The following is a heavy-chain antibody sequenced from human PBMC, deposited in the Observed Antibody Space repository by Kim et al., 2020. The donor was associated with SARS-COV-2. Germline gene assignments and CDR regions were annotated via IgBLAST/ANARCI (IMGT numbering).Heavy chain of an antibody. D-gene: IGHD7-27*01. CDR2: INTNTGNP. Sequence: PSVKVSCKASGYTFTDYGLNWVRQAPGQGLEWMGWINTNTGNPTYAQGFTGRFVFSLDTSVSTAYLQISSLTTEDTAVYYCARDLIGDPYWYFDIWGRGTLVTVSS. CDR3: ARDLIGDPYWYFDI. V-gene: IGHV7-4-1*02. CDR1: GYTFTDYG. J-gene: IGHJ2*01.